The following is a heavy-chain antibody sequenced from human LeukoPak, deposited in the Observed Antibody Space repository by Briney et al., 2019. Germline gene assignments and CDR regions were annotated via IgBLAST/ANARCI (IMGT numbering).Heavy chain of an antibody. J-gene: IGHJ6*03. CDR3: ARDSSGRYYYYYYMDV. D-gene: IGHD3-22*01. V-gene: IGHV4-38-2*02. CDR2: ICHSGST. CDR1: GYSISSGYY. Sequence: SETLSLTCTVSGYSISSGYYWGWIRPPPGKGLEWIGIICHSGSTYYNPSLKSRVTISVDTPKNQFSLKLSSVTAADTAVYYCARDSSGRYYYYYYMDVWGKGTTVTVSS.